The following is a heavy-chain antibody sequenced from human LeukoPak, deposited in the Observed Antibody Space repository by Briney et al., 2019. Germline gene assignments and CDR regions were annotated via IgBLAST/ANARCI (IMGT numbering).Heavy chain of an antibody. V-gene: IGHV4-59*01. CDR3: ARGLYSGYEVGYFDY. Sequence: SETLSLTCTVSGGSISSYYWSWIRQPPGKGLEWIGYIYYSGSTNYNPSLKSRVTISVDTSKNQFSLKLSSVTAADTAVYYCARGLYSGYEVGYFDYWGQGTLVTVSS. CDR2: IYYSGST. J-gene: IGHJ4*02. CDR1: GGSISSYY. D-gene: IGHD5-12*01.